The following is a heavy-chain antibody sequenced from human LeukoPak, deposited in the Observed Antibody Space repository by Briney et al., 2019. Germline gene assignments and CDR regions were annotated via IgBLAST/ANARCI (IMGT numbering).Heavy chain of an antibody. D-gene: IGHD4-17*01. CDR3: VSDDYGDRKIDY. CDR2: IYISGST. CDR1: GGSISSYY. V-gene: IGHV4-4*07. Sequence: PSETLSLTCTVSGGSISSYYWSWIRRPAGKGLEWIGRIYISGSTNYNPSLKSRVTMSVDTSKNQFSLKLNSVTAADTAVYYCVSDDYGDRKIDYWGQGTLVTVSS. J-gene: IGHJ4*02.